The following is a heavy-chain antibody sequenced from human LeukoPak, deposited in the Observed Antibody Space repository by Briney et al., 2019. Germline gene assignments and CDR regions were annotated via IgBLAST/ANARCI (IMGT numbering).Heavy chain of an antibody. CDR3: ASSMVRGVINY. D-gene: IGHD3-10*01. Sequence: PSQTLSLTCAVSGGSISSGGYSWSWIRQPPGKGLEWIGYIYHSGSTYYNPSLKSRVTISVDRSKNQFSLKLSSVTAADTAVYYCASSMVRGVINYWGQGTLVTVSS. CDR2: IYHSGST. CDR1: GGSISSGGYS. J-gene: IGHJ4*02. V-gene: IGHV4-30-2*01.